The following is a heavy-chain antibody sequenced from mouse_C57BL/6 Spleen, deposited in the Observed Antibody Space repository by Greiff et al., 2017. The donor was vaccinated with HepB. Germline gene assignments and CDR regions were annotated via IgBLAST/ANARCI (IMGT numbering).Heavy chain of an antibody. D-gene: IGHD1-1*01. CDR1: GYAFSSSW. CDR2: IYPGDGDT. J-gene: IGHJ2*01. CDR3: ARGGYYGSSLDY. Sequence: VQLQQSGPELVKPGASVKISCKASGYAFSSSWMNWVKQRPGKGLEWIGRIYPGDGDTNYNGKFKGKATLTADKSSSTAYMQLSGLTSEDSAVYVCARGGYYGSSLDYWGQGTTLTVSS. V-gene: IGHV1-82*01.